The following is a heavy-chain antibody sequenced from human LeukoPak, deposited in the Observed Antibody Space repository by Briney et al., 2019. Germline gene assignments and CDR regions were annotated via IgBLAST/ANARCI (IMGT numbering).Heavy chain of an antibody. Sequence: PGGSLRLSCAASGFTFAHYALNWFRHTPGKGLEWLSYISSTYEIYYADSAKGRFTVSRDNAKKSLYLQMNSLRAEDTAVYYCARDDKRAFDYWGQGTLVTVSS. CDR1: GFTFAHYA. J-gene: IGHJ4*02. CDR2: ISSTYEI. CDR3: ARDDKRAFDY. V-gene: IGHV3-69-1*02.